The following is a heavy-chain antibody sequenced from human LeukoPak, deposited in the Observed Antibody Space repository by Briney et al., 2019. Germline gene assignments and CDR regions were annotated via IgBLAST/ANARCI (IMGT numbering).Heavy chain of an antibody. CDR3: ARDFKYCTGGVCYFTAVADY. CDR2: INWDASST. D-gene: IGHD2-8*02. Sequence: GGSLRLSCAASGFMFPDYGMNWVRQVPGKGLEWVSGINWDASSTNHADSVKGRFTISRDNAKNSLYLQLNTLRAEDTALYYCARDFKYCTGGVCYFTAVADYWGQGTLVTVSS. V-gene: IGHV3-20*04. CDR1: GFMFPDYG. J-gene: IGHJ4*02.